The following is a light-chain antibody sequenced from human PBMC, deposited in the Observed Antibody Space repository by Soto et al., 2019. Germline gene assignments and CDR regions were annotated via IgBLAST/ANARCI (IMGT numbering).Light chain of an antibody. V-gene: IGKV1-39*01. J-gene: IGKJ5*01. CDR2: VAS. CDR3: QQSYSNPIT. CDR1: QTIRRY. Sequence: DIQMTPSPSSLSASVGDRCTITCRASQTIRRYLNWYEQKPGKAPKLMXYVASSLQGGVPSRFSGSGSGTDFTLTIGSLQPDDFETYYCQQSYSNPITFGQGTRLEIK.